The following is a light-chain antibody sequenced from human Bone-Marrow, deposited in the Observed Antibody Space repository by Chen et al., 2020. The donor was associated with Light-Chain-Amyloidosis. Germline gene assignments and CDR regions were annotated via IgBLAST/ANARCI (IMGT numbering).Light chain of an antibody. V-gene: IGLV1-47*01. CDR2: RNN. Sequence: QSVLTPPPASSGSPGHRVTISCSGSRSNIGINYVYLYQHFPVAAPNLIIHRNNQRPSGVPYRFAASKSGTSAFLAISGRRCEDEADYDCAAWDGSRSGYVFGTGTKVLVL. CDR3: AAWDGSRSGYV. CDR1: RSNIGINY. J-gene: IGLJ1*01.